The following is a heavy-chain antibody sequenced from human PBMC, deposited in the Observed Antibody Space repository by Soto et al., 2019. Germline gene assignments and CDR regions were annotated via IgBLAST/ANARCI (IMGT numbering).Heavy chain of an antibody. V-gene: IGHV3-30*18. CDR3: AKEMNTDITTNFDH. D-gene: IGHD4-4*01. Sequence: QVQLVESGGGAVQPGTSLRLSCVASGFNFRTYAMHWVRQAPGKGLEWVAVISSDGNSDWYADSMKGRFTISRDNSKDTLYLQMNSLRLEDTAVYYCAKEMNTDITTNFDHWGQGTLVTVSS. J-gene: IGHJ4*02. CDR1: GFNFRTYA. CDR2: ISSDGNSD.